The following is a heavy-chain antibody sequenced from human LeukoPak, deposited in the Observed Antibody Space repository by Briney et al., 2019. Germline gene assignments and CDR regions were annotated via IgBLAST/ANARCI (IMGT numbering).Heavy chain of an antibody. Sequence: PGGSLRLSCAASGFTFSSYSMNWVRQAPGKGLEWVSYISASSTTIYYIDSVKGRFTISRDNAKSSLYLQMNSLRAEDTAVYYCARDFWGAYRVDFFDYWGGGTLVTVSS. CDR1: GFTFSSYS. D-gene: IGHD3-3*01. CDR3: ARDFWGAYRVDFFDY. V-gene: IGHV3-48*01. CDR2: ISASSTTI. J-gene: IGHJ4*02.